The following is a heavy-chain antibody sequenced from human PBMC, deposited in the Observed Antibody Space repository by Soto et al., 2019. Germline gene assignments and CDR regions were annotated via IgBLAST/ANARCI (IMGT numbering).Heavy chain of an antibody. J-gene: IGHJ4*02. CDR2: IYYSGST. D-gene: IGHD3-10*01. Sequence: QLQLQESGPGLVKPSETLSLTCTVSGGSISSSSYYWGWIRQPPGKGLEWIGSIYYSGSTYYNPSLKSRVTISVDTSKNQFSLKLSSVTAADTAVYYCARLGIMVRGATDYWGQGTLVTVSS. CDR1: GGSISSSSYY. CDR3: ARLGIMVRGATDY. V-gene: IGHV4-39*01.